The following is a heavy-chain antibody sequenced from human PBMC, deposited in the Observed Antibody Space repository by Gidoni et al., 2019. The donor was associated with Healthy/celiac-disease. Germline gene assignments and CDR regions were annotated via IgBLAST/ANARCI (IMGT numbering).Heavy chain of an antibody. CDR3: AREVIMITFGGVIVRHSMDV. J-gene: IGHJ6*02. CDR1: GGSISSYY. Sequence: QVQLQESGPGLVKPSETLSLTCTVSGGSISSYYWSWIRQPPGKGLEWIGYIYYSGSTNYNPSLKSRVTISVDTSKNQFSLKLSSVTAADTAVYYCAREVIMITFGGVIVRHSMDVWGQGTTVTVSS. CDR2: IYYSGST. D-gene: IGHD3-16*02. V-gene: IGHV4-59*01.